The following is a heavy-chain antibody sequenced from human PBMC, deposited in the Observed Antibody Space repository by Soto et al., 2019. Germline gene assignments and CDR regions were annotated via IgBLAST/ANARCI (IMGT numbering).Heavy chain of an antibody. V-gene: IGHV3-23*01. CDR1: GLYVSYYA. Sequence: AGGSLRLSCAASGLYVSYYAMSWVRQAPGKGLEWVSAISGSGGSTYYADSVEGRFTISRDNSKSTLYLQMNSLRVEDTAVYYCAYTYCSDTSCLIPSSSWYYFDYWGQGTLVTVSS. D-gene: IGHD2-15*01. J-gene: IGHJ4*02. CDR3: AYTYCSDTSCLIPSSSWYYFDY. CDR2: ISGSGGST.